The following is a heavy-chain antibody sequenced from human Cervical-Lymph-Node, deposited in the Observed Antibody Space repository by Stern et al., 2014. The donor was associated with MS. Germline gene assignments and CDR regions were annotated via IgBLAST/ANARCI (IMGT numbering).Heavy chain of an antibody. V-gene: IGHV1-2*02. CDR1: GFTFSDYY. Sequence: QLVQSGAELRKPGASVTVSCTTSGFTFSDYYIHWVRQAPGQGLEWMGWINPGSGGTIYSQKFQGRITLTRDTSVTTAYIDLGSLTSDDTAVYYCARILIGGSGWDFDLWGPGTLVTVSS. D-gene: IGHD6-25*01. J-gene: IGHJ4*02. CDR2: INPGSGGT. CDR3: ARILIGGSGWDFDL.